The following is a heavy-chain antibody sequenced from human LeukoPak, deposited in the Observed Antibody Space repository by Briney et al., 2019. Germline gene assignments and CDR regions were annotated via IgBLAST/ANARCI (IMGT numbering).Heavy chain of an antibody. D-gene: IGHD5-12*01. CDR2: LYSGSSGST. CDR3: ARDGSAYDFDY. CDR1: GFTVSTHY. V-gene: IGHV3-66*02. J-gene: IGHJ4*02. Sequence: GGSLRLSCAASGFTVSTHYMSWVRQAPWKRLEWVSVLYSGSSGSTYYADSVKGRFTISRDNSKNTLYLQMNSLRAEDTAVYYCARDGSAYDFDYWGQGTLVTVSS.